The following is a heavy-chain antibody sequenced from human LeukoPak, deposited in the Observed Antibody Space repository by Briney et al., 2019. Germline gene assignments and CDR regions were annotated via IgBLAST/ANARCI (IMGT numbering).Heavy chain of an antibody. CDR2: ISGGGDYT. CDR1: LFTFSSYI. J-gene: IGHJ4*02. D-gene: IGHD6-19*01. V-gene: IGHV3-23*01. CDR3: AKDLRGSSGYVDY. Sequence: GWSLRLSFLASLFTFSSYIMTGVRQARGRGLEGVAVISGGGDYTYYTDSVKGRFTTSRDNSKNTLYLQMNSLTAEDTAIYYCAKDLRGSSGYVDYWGQGTLVTVSS.